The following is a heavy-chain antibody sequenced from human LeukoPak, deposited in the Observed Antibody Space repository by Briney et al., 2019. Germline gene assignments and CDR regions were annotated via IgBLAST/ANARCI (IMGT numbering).Heavy chain of an antibody. V-gene: IGHV3-74*01. D-gene: IGHD3-22*01. J-gene: IGHJ4*02. CDR3: ARPYDTRGYFPDY. CDR2: IASDGSST. CDR1: GFTFSSYW. Sequence: GGSLRLSCAASGFTFSSYWMNWVCQAPGKGLVWVSRIASDGSSTTYADSVKGRFSISRDNAKNTLYLQMNSLRVEDTAVYYCARPYDTRGYFPDYWGQGTLVTVSS.